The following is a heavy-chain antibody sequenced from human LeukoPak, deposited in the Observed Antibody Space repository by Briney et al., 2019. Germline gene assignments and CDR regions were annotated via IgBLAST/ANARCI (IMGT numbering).Heavy chain of an antibody. CDR3: ARQTGSGLFILP. CDR2: IYYSGST. Sequence: SETLSLTCTVSGGSISSYYWSWIRQPPGKGLEWIGCIYYSGSTYYNASLKSQVSISIDTSKNQFSLRLTSVTAADTAVYYCARQTGSGLFILPGGQGTLVTVSS. V-gene: IGHV4-59*08. D-gene: IGHD3/OR15-3a*01. J-gene: IGHJ4*02. CDR1: GGSISSYY.